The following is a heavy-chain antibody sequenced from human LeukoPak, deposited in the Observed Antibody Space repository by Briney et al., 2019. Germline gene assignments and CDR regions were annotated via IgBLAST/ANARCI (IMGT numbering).Heavy chain of an antibody. CDR1: GFTFSNHE. D-gene: IGHD6-19*01. V-gene: IGHV3-48*03. J-gene: IGHJ4*02. Sequence: GGSLRLSCPASGFTFSNHEMNWVRQAPGKGLEWVLYISGSGSSIYYADSVKGRFTISRDNAKNSLYLQMNSLRAEDTAVYYCARGPYGSGWYYFDYWGQGTLVTVSS. CDR3: ARGPYGSGWYYFDY. CDR2: ISGSGSSI.